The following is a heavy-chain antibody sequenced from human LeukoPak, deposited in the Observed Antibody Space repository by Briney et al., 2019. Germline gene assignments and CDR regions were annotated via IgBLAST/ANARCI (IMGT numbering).Heavy chain of an antibody. CDR3: AASSGYYHGDY. V-gene: IGHV3-23*01. J-gene: IGHJ4*02. CDR1: GFTFSRLA. D-gene: IGHD3-22*01. CDR2: ISASGP. Sequence: GGSLRLSCAASGFTFSRLAMTWVRQAPGKGLEWVSTISASGPYYADAVRGRFTISRDNSRNTLSLQMDSLRAEDTAVYYCAASSGYYHGDYWGQGTLVTVSS.